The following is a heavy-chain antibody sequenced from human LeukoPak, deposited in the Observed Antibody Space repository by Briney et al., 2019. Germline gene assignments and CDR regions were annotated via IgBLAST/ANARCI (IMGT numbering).Heavy chain of an antibody. J-gene: IGHJ4*02. CDR2: ISAYNGNT. CDR1: GYTFTSYG. CDR3: ARDVRDIVVVPAAIDY. V-gene: IGHV1-18*01. Sequence: ASVKVSCKASGYTFTSYGISWVRQAPGQGLEWMGWISAYNGNTNYAQKLQGRVTMTTDTSKSTAYMELRSLRSDDTAVYYCARDVRDIVVVPAAIDYWGQGTLVTVSS. D-gene: IGHD2-2*01.